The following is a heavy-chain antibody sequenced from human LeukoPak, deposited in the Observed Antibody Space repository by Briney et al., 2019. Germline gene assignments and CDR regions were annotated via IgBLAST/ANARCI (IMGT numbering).Heavy chain of an antibody. CDR1: GFTFSNYW. CDR3: ARGPLYCGGDCYFDY. D-gene: IGHD2-21*02. J-gene: IGHJ4*02. V-gene: IGHV3-30-3*01. CDR2: ISYDGSNK. Sequence: GGSLRLSCEGSGFTFSNYWMSWVRQAPGKGLEWVAVISYDGSNKYYADSVKGRFTISRDNSKNTLYLQMNSLRAEDTAVYYCARGPLYCGGDCYFDYWGQGTLVTVSS.